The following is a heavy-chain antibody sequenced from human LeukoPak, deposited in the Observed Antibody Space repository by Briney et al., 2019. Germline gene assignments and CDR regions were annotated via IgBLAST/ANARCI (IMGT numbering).Heavy chain of an antibody. CDR3: ARDPPYCSGGSCYSASYYFDY. CDR1: GFTFTSFA. Sequence: GGTLRLSCAASGFTFTSFAMSWVRQAPGKGLEWVSTISRSGVATYYANSVKGRFTISRDNSKNTVYVQMNSLRAEDTAVYYCARDPPYCSGGSCYSASYYFDYWGQGTLVTVSS. V-gene: IGHV3-23*01. D-gene: IGHD2-15*01. CDR2: ISRSGVAT. J-gene: IGHJ4*02.